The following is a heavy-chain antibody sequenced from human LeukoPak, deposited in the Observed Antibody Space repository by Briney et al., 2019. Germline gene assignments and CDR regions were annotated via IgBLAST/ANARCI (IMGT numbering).Heavy chain of an antibody. D-gene: IGHD6-13*01. CDR3: ARLGGIAAAGLDAFDI. V-gene: IGHV3-7*04. CDR2: IKQDGSEK. J-gene: IGHJ3*02. CDR1: GFTFSSYW. Sequence: GGSLRLSCAASGFTFSSYWMSWVRQAPGNGLEWVANIKQDGSEKYYVDSVKGRFTISRDNAKNSLYLQMNSLRAEDTAVYYCARLGGIAAAGLDAFDIWGQGTMVTVSS.